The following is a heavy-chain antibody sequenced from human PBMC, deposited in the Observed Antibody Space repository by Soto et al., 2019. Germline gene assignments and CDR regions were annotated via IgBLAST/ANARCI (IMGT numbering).Heavy chain of an antibody. V-gene: IGHV1-18*01. J-gene: IGHJ4*02. CDR3: ARGEEVLHLDWLFGMAYYFDY. CDR1: GYNFTSFG. Sequence: ASVKVSCKASGYNFTSFGISWVRQAPGQGLEWMGWISACSGNTNYAQKLQGRVTMTTDTSTRTAYMELRSLRSDDTDVYYCARGEEVLHLDWLFGMAYYFDYWGQGTLVTVSA. CDR2: ISACSGNT. D-gene: IGHD3-9*01.